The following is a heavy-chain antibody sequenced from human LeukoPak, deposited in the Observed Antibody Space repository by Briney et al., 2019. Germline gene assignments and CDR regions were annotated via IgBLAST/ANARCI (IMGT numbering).Heavy chain of an antibody. D-gene: IGHD6-13*01. J-gene: IGHJ4*02. CDR1: GFTFSSYW. Sequence: GGSLKLSCAASGFTFSSYWMSWVRQAPGKGLEWVANIKQDGSEKYYVDSVKGRFTISRDNAKNSLYLQMNSLRAEDTAVYYCARDVSAAAYDYWGQGTLVTVSS. CDR3: ARDVSAAAYDY. V-gene: IGHV3-7*01. CDR2: IKQDGSEK.